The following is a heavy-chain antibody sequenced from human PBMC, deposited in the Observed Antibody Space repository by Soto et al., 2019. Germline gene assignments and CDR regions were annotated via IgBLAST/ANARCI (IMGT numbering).Heavy chain of an antibody. D-gene: IGHD1-7*01. J-gene: IGHJ4*02. CDR1: GFTFRDYY. Sequence: QVQLVGSGGGLVKPRGSLSFSCAASGFTFRDYYMSWIRQAPGKGLEWVSYISSSGSTIYYADSVKGRFTISRDNAKNSLYLQMNSLRAEDTAVYYCARDYLELPLDYWGQGTLVTVSS. V-gene: IGHV3-11*01. CDR3: ARDYLELPLDY. CDR2: ISSSGSTI.